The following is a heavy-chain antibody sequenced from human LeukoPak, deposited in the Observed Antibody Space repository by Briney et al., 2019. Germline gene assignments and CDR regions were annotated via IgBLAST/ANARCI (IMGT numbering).Heavy chain of an antibody. V-gene: IGHV3-7*03. D-gene: IGHD1-26*01. CDR2: VNRDGSET. J-gene: IGHJ4*02. CDR3: VRDKIVGATKNDY. CDR1: GFALSSHW. Sequence: GGSLRLSCAASGFALSSHWMTWVRQVPGRGPEWVANVNRDGSETYYLDSVKGRFTISKDNAKNSLYLHMNSLRAEDTAVYYCVRDKIVGATKNDYWGQGILVTVSS.